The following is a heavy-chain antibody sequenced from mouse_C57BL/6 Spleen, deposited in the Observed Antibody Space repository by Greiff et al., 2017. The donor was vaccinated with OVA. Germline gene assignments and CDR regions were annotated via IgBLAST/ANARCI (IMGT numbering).Heavy chain of an antibody. J-gene: IGHJ2*01. CDR3: ARFGYYGSSYDY. V-gene: IGHV1-82*01. CDR2: IYPGDGDT. D-gene: IGHD1-1*01. CDR1: GYAFSSSW. Sequence: QVQLQQSGPELVKPGASVKISCKASGYAFSSSWMNWVKQRPGKGLEWIGRIYPGDGDTNYNGKFKGKATLTADKSSSTAYMQLSSLTSEDSAVDFCARFGYYGSSYDYWGQGTTLTVSS.